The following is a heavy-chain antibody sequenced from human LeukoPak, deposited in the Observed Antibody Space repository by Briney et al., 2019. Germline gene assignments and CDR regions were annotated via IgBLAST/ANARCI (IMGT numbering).Heavy chain of an antibody. J-gene: IGHJ4*02. Sequence: ASVKVSCKASGYTFSGYYMHWVRQAPGQGLVWMGRINPNSGGTNYAQKFQGRVTMTRDTSISTAYMELSRLRSDDTAVYYCARVVDYDILTGYDYWGQGTLVTVSS. CDR3: ARVVDYDILTGYDY. CDR1: GYTFSGYY. D-gene: IGHD3-9*01. CDR2: INPNSGGT. V-gene: IGHV1-2*06.